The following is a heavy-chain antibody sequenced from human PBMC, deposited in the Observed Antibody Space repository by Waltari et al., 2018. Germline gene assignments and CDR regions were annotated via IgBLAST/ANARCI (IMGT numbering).Heavy chain of an antibody. CDR1: RFAFGSYA. V-gene: IGHV3-21*01. J-gene: IGHJ4*02. Sequence: EVQLVESGGGLVKPVESLRLACAASRFAFGSYAMIWVRQAPGKGLEWVSSISDNSNFIFYADSVEGRFTISRDNARNSLYLQMNSLRAEDTAIYYCASASTMFIQGDYWGLGTLVTVSS. CDR2: ISDNSNFI. D-gene: IGHD3-10*02. CDR3: ASASTMFIQGDY.